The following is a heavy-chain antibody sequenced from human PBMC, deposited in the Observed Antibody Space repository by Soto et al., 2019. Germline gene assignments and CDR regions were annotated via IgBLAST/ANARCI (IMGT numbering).Heavy chain of an antibody. J-gene: IGHJ5*02. CDR3: ARGDGLNWFDP. Sequence: QVQLVESGGGLVKPGGSLRLSCAASGLTVRDYHMSWIRQAPGKGLEWVSYISSSDSTKYYADSVKGRFTISRDNAKNSLYLQMNSLRADDTAVYYCARGDGLNWFDPWGQGTLVTVSS. CDR1: GLTVRDYH. V-gene: IGHV3-11*01. CDR2: ISSSDSTK.